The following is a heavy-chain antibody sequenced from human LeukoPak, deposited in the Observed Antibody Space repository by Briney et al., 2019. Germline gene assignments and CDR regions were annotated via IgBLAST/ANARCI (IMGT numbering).Heavy chain of an antibody. CDR3: ASQAPTMVRGVIEFDP. Sequence: GRSLRLSCAASGFTFSSYGMHWVRQAPGKGLEWVAVISYDGSNKYYADSVKGRFTISRDNAKNSLYLQMNSLRAEDTAVYYCASQAPTMVRGVIEFDPWGQGTLVTVSS. J-gene: IGHJ5*02. CDR2: ISYDGSNK. D-gene: IGHD3-10*01. V-gene: IGHV3-30*03. CDR1: GFTFSSYG.